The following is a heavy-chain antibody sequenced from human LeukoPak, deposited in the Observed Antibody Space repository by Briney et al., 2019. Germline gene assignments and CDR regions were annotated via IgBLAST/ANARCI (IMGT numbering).Heavy chain of an antibody. J-gene: IGHJ6*02. CDR1: GYTFTRHG. CDR2: IRAYNGDT. V-gene: IGHV1-18*04. D-gene: IGHD3-10*01. CDR3: ARSGEWSSYYYYYYGLDV. Sequence: ASVKVSCKASGYTFTRHGISWVRQAPGQGLEWMGWIRAYNGDTNYAQKFQGRVTMTTDTSTNTAFMELWSLRSDDTALYYCARSGEWSSYYYYYYGLDVWGQGTTVTVSS.